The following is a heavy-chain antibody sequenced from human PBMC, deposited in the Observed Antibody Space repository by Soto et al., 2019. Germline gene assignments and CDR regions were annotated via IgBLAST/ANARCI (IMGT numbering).Heavy chain of an antibody. CDR1: GFTFNSYW. CDR3: ARDRRGAFGYYYGMDV. J-gene: IGHJ6*02. CDR2: INSDGSST. D-gene: IGHD3-16*01. V-gene: IGHV3-74*01. Sequence: EVQLVESGGGLVQPGGSLRLSCAASGFTFNSYWMHWVRQAPGKGLVWVSRINSDGSSTIYADSVKGRFTISGDNAENTLYLQMNSLRAEDTAVYYCARDRRGAFGYYYGMDVWGQGTTVTVPS.